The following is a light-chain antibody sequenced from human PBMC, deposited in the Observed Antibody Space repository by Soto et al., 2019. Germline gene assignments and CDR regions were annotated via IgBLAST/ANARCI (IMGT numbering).Light chain of an antibody. J-gene: IGKJ3*01. CDR3: QQYYKWPPFT. CDR2: NAA. CDR1: QRIDTS. Sequence: EIVMTQSPATLSVSPGERATLSCRASQRIDTSLAWSQQRPGQAPRLLLYNAATRATGIPARFSGRGFGTEFTPTISSLQSEDFALYYSQQYYKWPPFTFGPGTKVDI. V-gene: IGKV3-15*01.